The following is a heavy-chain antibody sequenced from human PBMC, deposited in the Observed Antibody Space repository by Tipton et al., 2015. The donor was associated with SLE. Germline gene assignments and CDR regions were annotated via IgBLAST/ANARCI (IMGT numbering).Heavy chain of an antibody. V-gene: IGHV6-1*01. CDR2: TYYRSKWYN. CDR1: GDSVSSNSAT. J-gene: IGHJ5*02. CDR3: ARGRPGGWFDP. D-gene: IGHD6-6*01. Sequence: GLVKPSQTLSLTCAISGDSVSSNSATWTWIRQSPSRGLEWLGRTYYRSKWYNDYAVSVKSRIGINPDTSKNQFSLKLSSVTAADTAVYYCARGRPGGWFDPWGQGTLVTVSS.